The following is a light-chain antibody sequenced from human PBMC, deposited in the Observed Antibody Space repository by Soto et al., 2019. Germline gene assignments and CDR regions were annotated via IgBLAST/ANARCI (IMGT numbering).Light chain of an antibody. Sequence: QSALTQPPSASGSPGQSVTLSCTGTSSDIGGYNYVSWYQHHPGKAPKLVIYEVSKRPSGVPDRFSGSQSGNTASLTVSGHQAEDEADYYCSSYAGTNNLVFGGGTQLTVL. CDR2: EVS. CDR3: SSYAGTNNLV. CDR1: SSDIGGYNY. V-gene: IGLV2-8*01. J-gene: IGLJ3*02.